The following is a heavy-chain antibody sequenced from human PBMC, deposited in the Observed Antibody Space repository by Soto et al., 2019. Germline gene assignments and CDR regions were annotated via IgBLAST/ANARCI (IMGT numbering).Heavy chain of an antibody. V-gene: IGHV3-33*01. CDR3: ARPNYRYSGNFPFDS. CDR1: GFTFKNYN. CDR2: IWYDGSDK. D-gene: IGHD1-26*01. Sequence: QVQLVESGGGVVQPGKSLRLSCAGSGFTFKNYNMHWVRQAPGKGLEWVALIWYDGSDKFYGDSVKGRFTISRDNSNNTLYLLMNSLRDEDTDVYFCARPNYRYSGNFPFDSWGQGTLVTVSS. J-gene: IGHJ4*02.